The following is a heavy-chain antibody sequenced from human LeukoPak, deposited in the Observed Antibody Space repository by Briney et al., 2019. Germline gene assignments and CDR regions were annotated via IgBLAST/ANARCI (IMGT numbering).Heavy chain of an antibody. V-gene: IGHV4-34*01. D-gene: IGHD3-3*01. Sequence: SETLSLTCAVYGGSFSGYYWSWMRQPPGKGREWIGEINHSGSTNYNPSLKSRVTISVDTSKNQLSLKLSSVTAAVTAVSYCARGITRHIWSSYYTGYYYYYMDAWGKGTPVTVSS. J-gene: IGHJ6*03. CDR2: INHSGST. CDR3: ARGITRHIWSSYYTGYYYYYMDA. CDR1: GGSFSGYY.